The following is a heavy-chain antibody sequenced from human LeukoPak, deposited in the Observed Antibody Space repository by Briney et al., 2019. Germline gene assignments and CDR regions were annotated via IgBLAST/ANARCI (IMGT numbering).Heavy chain of an antibody. V-gene: IGHV3-11*03. CDR2: ISSSSSYT. CDR3: ARSYSDFCLDY. Sequence: PGGSLRLSCAASGCIFSDYYMSWIRQAPGKGLEWISYISSSSSYTNYVDSVKGRFTISRDNAKNSLYLQMNSLRAEDTAVYYCARSYSDFCLDYWGQGTLVTVSS. D-gene: IGHD3-3*01. CDR1: GCIFSDYY. J-gene: IGHJ4*02.